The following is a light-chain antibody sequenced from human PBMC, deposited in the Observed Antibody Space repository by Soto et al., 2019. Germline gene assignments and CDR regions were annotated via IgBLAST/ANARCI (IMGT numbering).Light chain of an antibody. V-gene: IGKV1-39*01. CDR3: QQSYSTLGT. CDR2: AAS. Sequence: DIQMTQSPSSLSASVGDRVTITCRASQTISSYLNWYQQKPGKAPKLLIYAASRLQSGVPSRFSGSGSGTDFTLTISSLQPEDFATYYCQQSYSTLGTFGGGTKVEIK. CDR1: QTISSY. J-gene: IGKJ4*01.